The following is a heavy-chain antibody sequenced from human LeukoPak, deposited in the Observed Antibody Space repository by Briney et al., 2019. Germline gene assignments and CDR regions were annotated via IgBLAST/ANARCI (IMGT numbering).Heavy chain of an antibody. CDR2: INHSGST. Sequence: SETLSLTCAVYGGSFSGYYWSWIRQPPGKGLEWIGEINHSGSTNYNPSLKSRVTISVDTSKNQFSLKLSSVTAADTAVYYCARWQFILVDDSSGYYSHWGQGTLVTVSS. J-gene: IGHJ4*02. V-gene: IGHV4-34*01. D-gene: IGHD3-22*01. CDR1: GGSFSGYY. CDR3: ARWQFILVDDSSGYYSH.